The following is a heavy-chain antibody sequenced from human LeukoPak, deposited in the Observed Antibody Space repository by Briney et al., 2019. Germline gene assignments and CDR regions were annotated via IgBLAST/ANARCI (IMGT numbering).Heavy chain of an antibody. CDR1: GFTFNTYA. CDR2: ISGSGGST. J-gene: IGHJ4*02. V-gene: IGHV3-23*01. Sequence: GGSLRLSCAASGFTFNTYAMSWVRQAPGKGLEWVSAISGSGGSTYYADSVKGRFTISRDNSKNTLYLQMNSLRAEDTAVYYCAKDPNGLLWFGELLGGLDYWGQGTLVTVSS. D-gene: IGHD3-10*01. CDR3: AKDPNGLLWFGELLGGLDY.